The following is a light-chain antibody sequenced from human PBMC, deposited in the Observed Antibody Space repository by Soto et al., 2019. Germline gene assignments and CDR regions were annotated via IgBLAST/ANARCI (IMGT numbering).Light chain of an antibody. CDR2: KAS. Sequence: DIPMTQSPSTLSASVGDRVTITCRASQSISSWLAWYQQKPGKARTLLIYKASSLESGVPSSCSGSGSGTESTLTISILQPDDFATYYCQQYNSYWTFGQGTKVEIK. J-gene: IGKJ1*01. CDR1: QSISSW. V-gene: IGKV1-5*03. CDR3: QQYNSYWT.